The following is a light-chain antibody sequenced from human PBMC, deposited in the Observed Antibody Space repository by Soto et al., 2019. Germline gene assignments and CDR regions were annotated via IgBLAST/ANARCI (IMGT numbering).Light chain of an antibody. CDR1: QSVSSN. J-gene: IGKJ3*01. V-gene: IGKV3-15*01. CDR3: QQYNNWPLFT. CDR2: GAS. Sequence: EIVMTQSPATLSVSPGERATLSCRASQSVSSNLAWYQQKPGQAPRLLIYGASTRATGIPARFSGSGSGTEFTPTISRLQSEDFAVYYCQQYNNWPLFTFGPGTKVDIK.